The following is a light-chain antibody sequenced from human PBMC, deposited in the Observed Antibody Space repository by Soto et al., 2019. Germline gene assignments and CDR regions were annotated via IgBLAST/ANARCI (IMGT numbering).Light chain of an antibody. V-gene: IGKV3-11*01. CDR1: QSVRSF. CDR3: QQRNDWASIT. J-gene: IGKJ5*01. CDR2: DAS. Sequence: EIVLTQSPATLSVSPGERVTLSCRASQSVRSFLAWYQQKPGQAPRLLIYDASKRAPGIPVRFSGSGCGTDFTLTISSREPEDCAVYYCQQRNDWASITFGQGTRLEIK.